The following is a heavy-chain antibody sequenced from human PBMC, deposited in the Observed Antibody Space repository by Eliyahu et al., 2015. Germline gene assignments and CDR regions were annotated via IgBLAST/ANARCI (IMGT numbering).Heavy chain of an antibody. CDR1: GYTFTSYG. Sequence: QVQLVQSGAEVKKPGASVKVSCKTSGYTFTSYGISWVRQAPGQGLEWMGWISPYNGLTKYERTLDGRVTMTTDTSTSTAYMELRGLRSDDTAVYYCARDVGAYCGGDCDSPYYYLDYWGPGTLVTVSS. CDR3: ARDVGAYCGGDCDSPYYYLDY. J-gene: IGHJ4*02. D-gene: IGHD2-21*02. V-gene: IGHV1-18*01. CDR2: ISPYNGLT.